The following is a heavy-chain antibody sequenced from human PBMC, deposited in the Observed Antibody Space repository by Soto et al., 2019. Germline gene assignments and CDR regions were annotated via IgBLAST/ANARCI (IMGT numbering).Heavy chain of an antibody. CDR2: ISHDGSNK. CDR3: AKGVDSGMDV. CDR1: GFTFSHFS. V-gene: IGHV3-30*04. Sequence: QVQLVESGGGVVQPGRSLRLSCAASGFTFSHFSLHWVRQAPGKGLEWVSVISHDGSNKYYADSVKGRFTISRDNSKDTLYLPMNSLRPEDTAVYYCAKGVDSGMDVWGQGTTVTVSS. J-gene: IGHJ6*02.